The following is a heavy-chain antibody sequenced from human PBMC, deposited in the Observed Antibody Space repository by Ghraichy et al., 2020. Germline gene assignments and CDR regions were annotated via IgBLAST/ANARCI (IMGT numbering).Heavy chain of an antibody. CDR3: ARSLGEMATIRDNWFDP. CDR1: GGTFSSYA. D-gene: IGHD5-24*01. J-gene: IGHJ5*02. V-gene: IGHV1-69*06. CDR2: IIPIFGTA. Sequence: SVKVSCKASGGTFSSYAISWVRQAPGQGLEWMGGIIPIFGTANYAQKFQGRVTITADKSTSTAYMELSSLRSEDTAVYYCARSLGEMATIRDNWFDPWGQGTLVTVSS.